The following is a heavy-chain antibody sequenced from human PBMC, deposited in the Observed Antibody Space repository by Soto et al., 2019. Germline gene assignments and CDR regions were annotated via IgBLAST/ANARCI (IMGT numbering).Heavy chain of an antibody. V-gene: IGHV3-23*01. D-gene: IGHD6-19*01. CDR1: GFTFSNYA. Sequence: GGSLRLSCAAPGFTFSNYAISWVRQAPGKGLEWVSIISGSGDSPYYADSVKGRFTISRDNSRNTLYLQMNSLRAGDSAKYYCAKEGTSGLYYFDYWGPGTLVPXSS. J-gene: IGHJ4*02. CDR2: ISGSGDSP. CDR3: AKEGTSGLYYFDY.